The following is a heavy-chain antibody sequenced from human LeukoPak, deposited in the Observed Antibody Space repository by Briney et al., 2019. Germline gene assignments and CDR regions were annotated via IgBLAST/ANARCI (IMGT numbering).Heavy chain of an antibody. Sequence: PGGSLRLSCAASGFTFSSYAMSWVRQAPGKGLEWVSAISGSGGSTYYADSVKGRFTISRDNSKNTLYLQMNSLRAEDTAVYYCAKGLGGSGSYYNEETDVYYYYYMDVWGKGTTVTVSS. CDR2: ISGSGGST. D-gene: IGHD3-10*01. CDR1: GFTFSSYA. V-gene: IGHV3-23*01. CDR3: AKGLGGSGSYYNEETDVYYYYYMDV. J-gene: IGHJ6*03.